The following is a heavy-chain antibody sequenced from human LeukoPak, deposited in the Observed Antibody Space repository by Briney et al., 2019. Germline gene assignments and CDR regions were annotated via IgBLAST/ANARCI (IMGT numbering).Heavy chain of an antibody. V-gene: IGHV3-23*01. Sequence: GGSLRLSCAASGFTFSDYGMSWVRQAPGRGLGWVSAISASGVSTYYADSVKGRFTISRDNSKNTLYLQMNSLRAEDTAVYYCAKDPAYCGGDCSITWYFDLWGRGTLVTVSS. D-gene: IGHD2-21*02. J-gene: IGHJ2*01. CDR1: GFTFSDYG. CDR3: AKDPAYCGGDCSITWYFDL. CDR2: ISASGVST.